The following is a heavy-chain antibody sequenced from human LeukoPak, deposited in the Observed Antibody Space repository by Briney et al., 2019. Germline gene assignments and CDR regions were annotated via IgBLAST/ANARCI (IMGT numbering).Heavy chain of an antibody. CDR3: AREGGEYSSGWSFGY. J-gene: IGHJ4*02. CDR2: ISSSSSYI. V-gene: IGHV3-21*01. CDR1: GFTFSSYS. Sequence: GGSLRLSCAASGFTFSSYSVNWVRQAPGKGLEWVSSISSSSSYICYADSVKGRFTISRDNAKNSLYLQMNSLRAEDTAVYYCAREGGEYSSGWSFGYWGQGTLVTVSS. D-gene: IGHD6-19*01.